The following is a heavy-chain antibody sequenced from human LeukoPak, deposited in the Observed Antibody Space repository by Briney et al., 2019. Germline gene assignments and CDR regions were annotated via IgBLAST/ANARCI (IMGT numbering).Heavy chain of an antibody. J-gene: IGHJ2*01. CDR3: AKGWGSPYWYFDL. CDR2: ISWNSGSI. CDR1: GFTFDDYA. Sequence: GRSLRLSCAASGFTFDDYAMHWVPQAPGRGLEWVSGISWNSGSIGYADSVKGRFTISRDNAKNSLYLQMNSLRAEDTALYYCAKGWGSPYWYFDLWGRGTLVTVSS. V-gene: IGHV3-9*01. D-gene: IGHD2-21*01.